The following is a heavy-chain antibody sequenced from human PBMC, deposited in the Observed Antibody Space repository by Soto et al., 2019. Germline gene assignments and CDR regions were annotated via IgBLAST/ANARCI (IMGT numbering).Heavy chain of an antibody. D-gene: IGHD6-19*01. CDR3: AKGGWCDY. J-gene: IGHJ4*02. CDR2: ISTSGGRT. CDR1: GFTFSSYD. Sequence: GSLRLSCAASGFTFSSYDMSWVRQAPGKGLEWVSIISTSGGRTYYADSVKGRFTISRDNSKNTLYLQVNSLRAEDTAIYYCAKGGWCDYWGQGTLVTVSS. V-gene: IGHV3-23*01.